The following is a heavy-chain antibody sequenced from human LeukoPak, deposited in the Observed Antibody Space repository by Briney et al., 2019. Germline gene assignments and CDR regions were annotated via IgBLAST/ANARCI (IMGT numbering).Heavy chain of an antibody. CDR2: MNPNSGNT. CDR1: GYTFTSYD. V-gene: IGHV1-8*02. Sequence: ASVKVSCKASGYTFTSYDINWVRQATGQGLEWMGWMNPNSGNTGYAQKFQGRVTMTTDTSTSTAYMELRSLRSDDTAVYYCASNSAVADLDYWGQGTLVTVSS. CDR3: ASNSAVADLDY. D-gene: IGHD5-12*01. J-gene: IGHJ4*02.